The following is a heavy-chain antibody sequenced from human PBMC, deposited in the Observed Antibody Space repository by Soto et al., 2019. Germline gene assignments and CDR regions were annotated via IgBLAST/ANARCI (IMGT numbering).Heavy chain of an antibody. CDR2: ISYDGSNK. CDR1: GFTISSYA. D-gene: IGHD2-8*01. V-gene: IGHV3-30-3*01. J-gene: IGHJ4*02. CDR3: ARVNGGYLPGALDY. Sequence: GGSLRLSCAASGFTISSYAMHWVRQAPGKGLEWVAVISYDGSNKYYADSVKGRFTISRDDSKNTLYLQMNSLRAEDTAVYYCARVNGGYLPGALDYGCQGTLVTV.